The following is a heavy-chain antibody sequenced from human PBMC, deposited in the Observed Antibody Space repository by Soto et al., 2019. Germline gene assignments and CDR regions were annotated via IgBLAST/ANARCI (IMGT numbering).Heavy chain of an antibody. J-gene: IGHJ4*02. CDR2: IYPSGTT. CDR1: GDSISSSSFY. V-gene: IGHV4-39*02. CDR3: AREATIAARLDS. Sequence: PSETLSLTCTVSGDSISSSSFYWAWIRQPPGKGLEWIGSIYPSGTTYYNPSLKSRVTISVDTSKNQFSLKLSSLTAADTAVYYCAREATIAARLDSWGQGTLVTVSS. D-gene: IGHD6-6*01.